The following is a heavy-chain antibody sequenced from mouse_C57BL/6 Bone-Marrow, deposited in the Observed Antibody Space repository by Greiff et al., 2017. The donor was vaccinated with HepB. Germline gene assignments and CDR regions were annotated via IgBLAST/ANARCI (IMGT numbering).Heavy chain of an antibody. CDR1: GFNIKDDY. D-gene: IGHD1-1*01. J-gene: IGHJ3*01. CDR3: ARSYWAY. CDR2: IYPGDGDT. Sequence: QVQLQQSGAELVRPGASVKLSCTASGFNIKDDYMHWVKQRPGKGLEWIGQIYPGDGDTNYNGKFKGKATLTADKSSSTAYMQLSSLTSEDSAVYFCARSYWAYWGQGTLVTVSA. V-gene: IGHV1-80*01.